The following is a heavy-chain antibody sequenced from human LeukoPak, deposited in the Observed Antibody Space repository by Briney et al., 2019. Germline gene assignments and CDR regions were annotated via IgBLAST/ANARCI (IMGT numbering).Heavy chain of an antibody. CDR3: ATGYSSGWYFYFQH. D-gene: IGHD6-19*01. J-gene: IGHJ1*01. CDR2: ISSSSSTI. V-gene: IGHV3-48*01. CDR1: GFTFSSYS. Sequence: GSLRLSCAASGFTFSSYSMNWVRQAPGKGLEWVSYISSSSSTIYYADSVKGRFTISRDNAKNSLYLQMNSLRAEDTAVYYCATGYSSGWYFYFQHWGQGSLVSVSS.